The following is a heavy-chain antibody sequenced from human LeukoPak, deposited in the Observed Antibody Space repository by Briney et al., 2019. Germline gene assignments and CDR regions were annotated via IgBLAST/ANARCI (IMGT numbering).Heavy chain of an antibody. CDR3: ARLRRQRGYSYGLDY. Sequence: PSETLSLTCAVYGGSFSGYYWSWIRQPPGKGLEWIGEINHSGSTNYNPSLKSRVTISVDTSKNQFSLKLSSVTAADTAVYYCARLRRQRGYSYGLDYWGQGTLVTVSS. CDR2: INHSGST. CDR1: GGSFSGYY. J-gene: IGHJ4*02. D-gene: IGHD5-18*01. V-gene: IGHV4-34*01.